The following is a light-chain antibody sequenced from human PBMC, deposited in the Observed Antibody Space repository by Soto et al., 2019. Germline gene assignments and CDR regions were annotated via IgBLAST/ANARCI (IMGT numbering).Light chain of an antibody. Sequence: QSVLTQPASVSGSPGQSITMSCTGTSSDFGGYNYVSWYQQHPGKAPKLMIYEVSNRPSGVSNRFSGSKSGNTASLTISGLQAEDEADYYCSSYTSSSTPYVLGTGTKVTVL. CDR3: SSYTSSSTPYV. CDR1: SSDFGGYNY. CDR2: EVS. J-gene: IGLJ1*01. V-gene: IGLV2-14*01.